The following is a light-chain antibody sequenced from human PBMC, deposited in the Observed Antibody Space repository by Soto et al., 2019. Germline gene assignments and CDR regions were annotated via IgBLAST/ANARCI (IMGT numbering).Light chain of an antibody. CDR1: QSVTSSY. V-gene: IGKV3-20*01. CDR3: HHYGSSPPRT. CDR2: GAS. Sequence: EIVLTQSPGTLSLSPGERATLSCRASQSVTSSYLAWYEQKPGQAPRLLIFGASTRATGIPDRFSGSGSGTDFTLTISRLDPEDFAVFYCHHYGSSPPRTFGQGTKVEIK. J-gene: IGKJ1*01.